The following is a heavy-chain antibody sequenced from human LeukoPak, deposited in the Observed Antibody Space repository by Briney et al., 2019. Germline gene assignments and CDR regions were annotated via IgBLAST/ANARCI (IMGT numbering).Heavy chain of an antibody. J-gene: IGHJ4*02. V-gene: IGHV3-30*02. CDR2: IRYDGSNK. Sequence: GGSLRLSCAASGFTFSSYGMHWVRQAPGKGLEWVAFIRYDGSNKYYADSVKGRFTISRDNSKNTLYLQMNSLRAEDTAVYYCAKASGSYSTYHDYWGQGTLVTVSS. CDR3: AKASGSYSTYHDY. CDR1: GFTFSSYG. D-gene: IGHD1-26*01.